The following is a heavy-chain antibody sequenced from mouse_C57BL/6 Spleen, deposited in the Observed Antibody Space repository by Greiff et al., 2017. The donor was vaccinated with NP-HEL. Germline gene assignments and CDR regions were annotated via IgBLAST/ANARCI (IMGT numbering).Heavy chain of an antibody. CDR3: AREDTMITPYAMDY. CDR2: INPNNGGT. Sequence: EVQLQQSGPELVKPGASVKISCKASGYTFTDYYMNWVKQSHGKSLEWIGDINPNNGGTSYNQKFKGKATLTVDKYSSTAYMELRSLTSEDSAVYYCAREDTMITPYAMDYWGQGTSVTVSS. D-gene: IGHD2-4*01. V-gene: IGHV1-26*01. CDR1: GYTFTDYY. J-gene: IGHJ4*01.